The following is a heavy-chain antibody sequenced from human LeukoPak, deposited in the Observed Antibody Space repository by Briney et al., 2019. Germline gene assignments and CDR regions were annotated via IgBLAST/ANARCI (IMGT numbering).Heavy chain of an antibody. CDR2: TNPSGGRT. CDR1: GYTFTSYS. D-gene: IGHD3-22*01. J-gene: IGHJ4*02. V-gene: IGHV1-46*01. CDR3: ARENGPYYYGGSAYYLY. Sequence: ASVKVSCKASGYTFTSYSLHWVRQAPEQGLEWMGMTNPSGGRTIYAQKFQGRITMTSDLSTSTVYMQLSSLGSEDTALYFCARENGPYYYGGSAYYLYWGQGTRVTVSS.